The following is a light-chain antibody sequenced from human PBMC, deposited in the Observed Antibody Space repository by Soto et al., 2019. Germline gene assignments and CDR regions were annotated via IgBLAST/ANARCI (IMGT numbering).Light chain of an antibody. V-gene: IGLV2-8*01. CDR3: SSYAGRHKLGG. Sequence: QSVLTQPPSASGSPGQSVTISCTGTSSDVGGYNYVSWYQQHPGKAPKLMIYEVSKRPSGVPDRFSGSKSGNTASLTVSGLQAEDEADYYCSSYAGRHKLGGFGTGTKLTV. J-gene: IGLJ1*01. CDR2: EVS. CDR1: SSDVGGYNY.